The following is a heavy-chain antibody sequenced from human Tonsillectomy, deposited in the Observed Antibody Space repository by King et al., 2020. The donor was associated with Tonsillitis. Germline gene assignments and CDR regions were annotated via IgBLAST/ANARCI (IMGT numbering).Heavy chain of an antibody. J-gene: IGHJ3*01. V-gene: IGHV3-53*01. CDR2: IYSGDTT. CDR1: GFTVSNYC. Sequence: VQLVESGGGLIQPGGSLRLSCAASGFTVSNYCIHWFRQAPGKGLEWVSLIYSGDTTYYADSVRGRVTISRDNFKNTLYLDMNALRVDDTAVYYCARDHGAGHDGFDFWGQGTMVTVSS. CDR3: ARDHGAGHDGFDF. D-gene: IGHD6-19*01.